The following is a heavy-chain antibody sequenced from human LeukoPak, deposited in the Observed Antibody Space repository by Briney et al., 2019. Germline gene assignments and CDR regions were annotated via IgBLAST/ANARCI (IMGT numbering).Heavy chain of an antibody. D-gene: IGHD6-6*01. J-gene: IGHJ4*01. V-gene: IGHV3-21*06. CDR3: ARERQLVTDY. CDR2: VTGSGTTK. CDR1: GFSFSTYS. Sequence: TGESLRLSCVASGFSFSTYSMNWVRQAPGKGLEWVSSVTGSGTTKYYADSVKGRFVISRDNAKNSLYLQMNSLRAEDTAVYFCARERQLVTDYWGPGTLVTVSS.